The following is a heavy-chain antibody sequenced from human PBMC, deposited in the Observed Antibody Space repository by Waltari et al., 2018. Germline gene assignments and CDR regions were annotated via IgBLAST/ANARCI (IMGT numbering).Heavy chain of an antibody. Sequence: QLQLQESGPGLVEPSETLSLTCTASGDSISSNNYDWGWIRQPRGTGLQWIGSIHYIGDTDSSSSLKSRVIISVDTSNNQFSRRLTSVTAADTAIYFCARNQRGWFDAVDIWGQGTAVTV. D-gene: IGHD6-19*01. CDR3: ARNQRGWFDAVDI. CDR1: GDSISSNNYD. V-gene: IGHV4-39*07. J-gene: IGHJ3*02. CDR2: IHYIGDT.